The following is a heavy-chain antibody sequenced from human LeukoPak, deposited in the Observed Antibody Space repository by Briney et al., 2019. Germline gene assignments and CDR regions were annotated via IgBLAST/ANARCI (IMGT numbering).Heavy chain of an antibody. D-gene: IGHD4/OR15-4a*01. J-gene: IGHJ6*02. CDR2: IYPGDSDT. Sequence: GESLKISCQYSGYNFTTYWITWVRQMPGKGLEWMGIIYPGDSDTRYSPSFQGQVTISADKSISTAYLQWSSLKASDTAMYYCPKYGGAKGGYSYHGMDVWGQGTAVTVSS. CDR3: PKYGGAKGGYSYHGMDV. V-gene: IGHV5-51*01. CDR1: GYNFTTYW.